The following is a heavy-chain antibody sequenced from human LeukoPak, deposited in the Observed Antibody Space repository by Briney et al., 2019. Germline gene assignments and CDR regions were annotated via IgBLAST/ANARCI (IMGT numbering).Heavy chain of an antibody. Sequence: GGSLRLSCEASRFTFSNAWMSWVRQAPGRGLEWVGRIKSKTSGGTTDYAAPVTGTFSISREHSKNTLYLQMNSLKTEDAAVYYCTTEGYTYGYHSFDIWGQGTMVTVSS. J-gene: IGHJ3*02. CDR1: RFTFSNAW. CDR3: TTEGYTYGYHSFDI. V-gene: IGHV3-15*01. D-gene: IGHD5-18*01. CDR2: IKSKTSGGTT.